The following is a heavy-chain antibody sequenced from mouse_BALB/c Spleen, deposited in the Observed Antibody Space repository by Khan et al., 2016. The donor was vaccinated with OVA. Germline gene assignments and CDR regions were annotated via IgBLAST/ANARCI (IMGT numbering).Heavy chain of an antibody. D-gene: IGHD4-1*01. CDR3: ARAGWDVFAY. V-gene: IGHV1-77*01. Sequence: QVQLKQSGPELVKPGASVKMSCKASGYTFTDYVMNWVKQRTGQGLEWIGQIYPGSDSTYYNEKFKGKATLTADRSSSTAYMQLSSLTSEDSAAYFCARAGWDVFAYWGQGTLVTVSA. CDR2: IYPGSDST. J-gene: IGHJ3*01. CDR1: GYTFTDYV.